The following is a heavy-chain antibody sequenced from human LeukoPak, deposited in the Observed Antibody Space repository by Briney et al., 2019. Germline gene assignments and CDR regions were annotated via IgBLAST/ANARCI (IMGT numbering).Heavy chain of an antibody. D-gene: IGHD3-10*01. J-gene: IGHJ4*02. Sequence: SETLSLTCTVSGGSISSSSYYWGWIRQPPGKGLEWTGSISYSGSTYYNPSLRSRVTISVDTSKNQLSMKRSAVTAADTAVYYCARVSHYGSGSYYMSWGQGTLVTVSS. CDR2: ISYSGST. CDR3: ARVSHYGSGSYYMS. CDR1: GGSISSSSYY. V-gene: IGHV4-39*07.